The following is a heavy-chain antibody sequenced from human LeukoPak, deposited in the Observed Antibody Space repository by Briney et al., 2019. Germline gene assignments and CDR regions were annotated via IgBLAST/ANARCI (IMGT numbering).Heavy chain of an antibody. CDR1: GVSFSGYY. D-gene: IGHD5-18*01. CDR2: INHSGST. CDR3: ARGQSGTAIPRAGRYFDL. Sequence: SETLSLTCAVYGVSFSGYYWSWIRQPPGKGLEWIGEINHSGSTNYNPSLKSRVTISVDTSKNQFSLKLSSVTAADTAVYYCARGQSGTAIPRAGRYFDLWGRGTLVTVSS. J-gene: IGHJ2*01. V-gene: IGHV4-34*01.